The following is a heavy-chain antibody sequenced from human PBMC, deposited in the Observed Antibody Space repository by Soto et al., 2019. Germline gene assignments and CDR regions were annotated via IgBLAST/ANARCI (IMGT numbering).Heavy chain of an antibody. D-gene: IGHD3-3*01. CDR3: AKDKRGVVIMPSYYFDY. V-gene: IGHV3-23*01. CDR2: ISGSGGST. CDR1: GFTFSSYA. J-gene: IGHJ4*02. Sequence: GSLRLSCAASGFTFSSYAMSWVRQAPGKGLEWVSAISGSGGSTYYADSVKGRFTISRDNSKNTLYLQMNSLRAEDTAVYYCAKDKRGVVIMPSYYFDYWGQGTLVPVSS.